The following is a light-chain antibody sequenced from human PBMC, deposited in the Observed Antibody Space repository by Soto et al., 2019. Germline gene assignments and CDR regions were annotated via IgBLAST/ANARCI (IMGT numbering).Light chain of an antibody. V-gene: IGKV1-5*01. CDR3: QQYNSYSGT. Sequence: DVQMTQSPSTLSASVGDRVIITCRASQSISSWLAWYQQKAGKAPKLLIYDASNLEGGVPSRFSGSGSGTEFTLTISSLQPDDFAGYYCQQYNSYSGTFGQGTKVDIK. J-gene: IGKJ1*01. CDR1: QSISSW. CDR2: DAS.